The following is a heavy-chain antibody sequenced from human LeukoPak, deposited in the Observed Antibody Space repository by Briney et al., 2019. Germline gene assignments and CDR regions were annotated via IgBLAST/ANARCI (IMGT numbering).Heavy chain of an antibody. CDR1: GIIFSTYA. D-gene: IGHD3-3*01. CDR2: ISGSSSGSTSII. Sequence: GGSLRLSCGFSGIIFSTYAMNWVRQAPGEGLEWISYISGSSSGSTSIIHYADSVKGRFTISRDNAKNSLHLQMDSLSAEDTAVYYCARDFWSGYYTEDWGQGALVIVSS. J-gene: IGHJ4*02. CDR3: ARDFWSGYYTED. V-gene: IGHV3-48*04.